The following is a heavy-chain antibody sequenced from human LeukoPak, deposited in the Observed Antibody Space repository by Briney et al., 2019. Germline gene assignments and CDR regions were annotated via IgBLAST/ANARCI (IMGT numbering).Heavy chain of an antibody. CDR2: INPSGGST. CDR3: AREKGTDYGGNSERLQH. Sequence: APVKVSCKASGYTFTSYYMHWVRQAPGQGLEWMGLINPSGGSTSYAQKFQGRVTMTRDTSTSTVYMELSSLRSEDTAVYYCAREKGTDYGGNSERLQHWGQGTLVTVSS. V-gene: IGHV1-46*01. CDR1: GYTFTSYY. J-gene: IGHJ1*01. D-gene: IGHD4-23*01.